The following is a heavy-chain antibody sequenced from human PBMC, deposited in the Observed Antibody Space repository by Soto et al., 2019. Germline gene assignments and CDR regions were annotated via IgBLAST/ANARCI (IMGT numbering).Heavy chain of an antibody. D-gene: IGHD4-17*01. Sequence: EVQLVESGGGLIQPGGSLRLSCAASGFSVSSNYMSWVRQAPGKGLEWVSVIYSGGSTYYADSVKGRFTISRDNSKNTLYLQMNSLRAEDTAVYYCARVLWVTTSFDIWGQGTMVTVSS. J-gene: IGHJ3*02. CDR1: GFSVSSNY. V-gene: IGHV3-53*01. CDR3: ARVLWVTTSFDI. CDR2: IYSGGST.